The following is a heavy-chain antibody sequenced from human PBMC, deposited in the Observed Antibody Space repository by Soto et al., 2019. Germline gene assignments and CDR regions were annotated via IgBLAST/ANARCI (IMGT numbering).Heavy chain of an antibody. J-gene: IGHJ3*02. CDR2: IIPIFGTA. Sequence: SLKVSCKASGGTFSSYAISWWRESPGQGLEWMGGIIPIFGTANYAQKFQGRVTTTADESTGTAYMELSSLRYEDTAVYYCSRRYYDSSGYYFAFGIWGQGTMVTVS. D-gene: IGHD3-22*01. CDR3: SRRYYDSSGYYFAFGI. CDR1: GGTFSSYA. V-gene: IGHV1-69*13.